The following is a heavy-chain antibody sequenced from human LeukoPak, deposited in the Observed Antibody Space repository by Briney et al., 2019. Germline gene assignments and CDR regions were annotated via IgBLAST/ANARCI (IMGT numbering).Heavy chain of an antibody. V-gene: IGHV1-69*13. J-gene: IGHJ2*01. CDR1: GGTFSSYA. D-gene: IGHD4-17*01. CDR2: IIPIFGTA. CDR3: ARDPGAGYFDL. Sequence: ASVKVSCTASGGTFSSYAISWVRQAPGQGLEWVGGIIPIFGTANYAQKFQGRVTITADESTSTAYMELSSLRSEDTAVYYCARDPGAGYFDLWGRGTLVTVSS.